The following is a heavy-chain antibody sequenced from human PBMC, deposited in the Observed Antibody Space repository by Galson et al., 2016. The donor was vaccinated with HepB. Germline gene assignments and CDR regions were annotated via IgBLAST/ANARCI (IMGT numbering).Heavy chain of an antibody. V-gene: IGHV1-18*01. CDR3: ARFASFNCNDGRDFDAFDI. CDR1: GYTFTSYG. J-gene: IGHJ3*02. CDR2: ISAYYGNT. Sequence: SVKVSCKASGYTFTSYGISWVRQAPGQGLEWMGWISAYYGNTNYAQKLQGRVTMTTDTSTSTAYMELRSLRTDDTAVYYCARFASFNCNDGRDFDAFDIWGQGTMVTVSS. D-gene: IGHD1-1*01.